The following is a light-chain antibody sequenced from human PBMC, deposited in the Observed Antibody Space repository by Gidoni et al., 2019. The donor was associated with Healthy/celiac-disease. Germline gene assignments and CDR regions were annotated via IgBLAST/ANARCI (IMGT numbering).Light chain of an antibody. CDR3: SSYTSSSTPWV. CDR1: SRDVGGYNY. J-gene: IGLJ3*02. CDR2: DVS. V-gene: IGLV2-14*01. Sequence: QSALTQPASASRSPGTATTISCTGTSRDVGGYNYVSWYQQHPVNAPKLMIYDVSNRPSGVSDRFSGSKSGNTASLTISGLQAEDEADYYCSSYTSSSTPWVFGGGTKLTVL.